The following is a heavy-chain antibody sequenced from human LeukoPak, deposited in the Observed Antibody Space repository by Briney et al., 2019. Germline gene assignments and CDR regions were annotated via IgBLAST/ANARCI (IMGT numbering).Heavy chain of an antibody. V-gene: IGHV3-48*01. J-gene: IGHJ3*02. CDR3: ARVGRSDAFDI. CDR1: GFTFSSYS. CDR2: ISSSSSTI. Sequence: PGGSLRLSCAASGFTFSSYSMNWVRQAPGKGLEWVSYISSSSSTIYYADSVKGRFTISRDNAKNSLYLQMNSLRAEDTAVYYCARVGRSDAFDIWGQGTMVTVSS.